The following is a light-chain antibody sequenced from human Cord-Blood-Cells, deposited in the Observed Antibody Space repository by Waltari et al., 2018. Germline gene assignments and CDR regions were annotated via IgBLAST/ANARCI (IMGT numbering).Light chain of an antibody. Sequence: SSELTQDPAVSVALGQTVRITCQGDSLRSNYASRYQQKPGQAPVLVIYGKNNRPSGIPDRFSGSSSGNTASLTITGAQAEDEADYYCNSRDSSGNHLNWVFGGGTKLTVL. V-gene: IGLV3-19*01. CDR2: GKN. CDR1: SLRSNY. CDR3: NSRDSSGNHLNWV. J-gene: IGLJ3*02.